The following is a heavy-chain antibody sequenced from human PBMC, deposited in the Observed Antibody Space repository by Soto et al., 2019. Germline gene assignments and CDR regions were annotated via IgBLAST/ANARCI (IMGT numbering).Heavy chain of an antibody. CDR3: ARTYYYDSTGYYRTFDY. D-gene: IGHD3-22*01. CDR2: ASPSGSST. J-gene: IGHJ4*02. Sequence: PGGSLRLSCAASGFTFGSYAMSWVRLAPGKGLEWVSVASPSGSSTFYADSVRGRFTISRDNVENTLYLQMNSLRVADTALYFCARTYYYDSTGYYRTFDYWGQGTLVTVSS. CDR1: GFTFGSYA. V-gene: IGHV3-23*01.